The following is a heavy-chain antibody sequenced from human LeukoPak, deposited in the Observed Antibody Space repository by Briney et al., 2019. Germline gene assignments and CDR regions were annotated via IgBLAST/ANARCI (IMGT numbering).Heavy chain of an antibody. CDR3: ARGGSLRFGELLGDI. J-gene: IGHJ3*02. V-gene: IGHV4-30-4*01. CDR1: GGSISSGDYY. D-gene: IGHD3-10*01. CDR2: IYYSGST. Sequence: SQTLSLTCTVSGGSISSGDYYWSWIRQPPGKGLEWIGYIYYSGSTYYNPSLKSRVTILVDTSKNQFSLKLSSVTAADTAVYYCARGGSLRFGELLGDIWGQGTMVTVSS.